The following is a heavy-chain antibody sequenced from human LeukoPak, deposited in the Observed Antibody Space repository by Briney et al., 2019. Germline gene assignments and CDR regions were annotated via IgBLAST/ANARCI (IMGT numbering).Heavy chain of an antibody. Sequence: SETLSLTCTVSGGSISSYYWSWIRQPAGKGLEWIGRIYTSGSTNYNPSLKSRVTMSVDTSKNQFSLKLSSVTAADTAVYYCARGAPYYDFWPTPFDYWGQGTLVTVSS. CDR1: GGSISSYY. CDR3: ARGAPYYDFWPTPFDY. V-gene: IGHV4-4*07. CDR2: IYTSGST. J-gene: IGHJ4*02. D-gene: IGHD3-3*01.